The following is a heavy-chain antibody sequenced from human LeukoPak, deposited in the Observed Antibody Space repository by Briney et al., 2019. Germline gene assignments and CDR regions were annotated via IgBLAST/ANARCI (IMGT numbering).Heavy chain of an antibody. CDR1: GGSISSSSYY. CDR3: ARIGARAVVVINLIHAFDI. V-gene: IGHV4-39*07. Sequence: SETLSLTCTVSGGSISSSSYYWGWIRQPPGKGLEWIGSIYYSGSTYYNPSLRSRLSLSADTSQNQFSLRLTSVTAADTAVYYCARIGARAVVVINLIHAFDIWGQGTMVAVSS. D-gene: IGHD3-22*01. J-gene: IGHJ3*02. CDR2: IYYSGST.